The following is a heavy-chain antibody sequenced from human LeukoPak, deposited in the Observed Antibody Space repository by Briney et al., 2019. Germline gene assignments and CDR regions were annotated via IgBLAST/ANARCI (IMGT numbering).Heavy chain of an antibody. J-gene: IGHJ6*03. V-gene: IGHV3-30-3*01. CDR2: ISYDGSDK. CDR3: AKGRSVNGEYYYYYMDV. Sequence: GGSLRLSCAASGFTFSNSAMHWVRQAPGKGLEWVADISYDGSDKYYADSVKGRFTISRDNSRNTLYLQMNSLRAEDTAVYYCAKGRSVNGEYYYYYMDVWGKGTTVTVSS. CDR1: GFTFSNSA. D-gene: IGHD2-15*01.